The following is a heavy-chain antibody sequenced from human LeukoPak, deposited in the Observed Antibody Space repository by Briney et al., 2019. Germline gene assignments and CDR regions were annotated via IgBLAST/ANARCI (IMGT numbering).Heavy chain of an antibody. J-gene: IGHJ6*02. CDR1: GGSISNY. Sequence: PSGTLSLTCTVSGGSISNYWSWIRQPPGKGVEWIGYIYDSGSTNYNPSLKSRVTISVDTSKNQFSLKLSSVTAADTAVYYCARVGGTNYYYYGMDVWGQGTTVTVSS. CDR3: ARVGGTNYYYYGMDV. D-gene: IGHD6-19*01. CDR2: IYDSGST. V-gene: IGHV4-59*01.